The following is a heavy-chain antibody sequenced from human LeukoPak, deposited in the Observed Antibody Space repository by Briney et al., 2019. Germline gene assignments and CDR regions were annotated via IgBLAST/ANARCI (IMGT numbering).Heavy chain of an antibody. CDR2: ISWNSGSI. CDR3: AKGYCSSTSCRFDY. D-gene: IGHD2-2*01. CDR1: GFTFDDYA. J-gene: IGHJ4*02. V-gene: IGHV3-9*03. Sequence: GRSLGLSCAASGFTFDDYAMHWVRQAPGKGLEWVSGISWNSGSIGYADSVKGRFTISRDNAKNSLYLQMNSLRAEDMALYYCAKGYCSSTSCRFDYWGQGALVTVSS.